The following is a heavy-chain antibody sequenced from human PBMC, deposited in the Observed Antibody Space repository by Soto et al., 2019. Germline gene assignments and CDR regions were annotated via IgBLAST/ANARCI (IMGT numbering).Heavy chain of an antibody. J-gene: IGHJ6*01. CDR2: IVVGSGNT. V-gene: IGHV1-58*01. CDR3: AARYSSCRHAPQAEVMDV. Sequence: GASVKVSCKASGFTFTSSAVQWVRQARGQRLEWIGWIVVGSGNTNYAQKFQERVTITRDMSTSTAYMELSSLRSEDTAVYYCAARYSSCRHAPQAEVMDVRRQGTTVTGSS. D-gene: IGHD6-6*01. CDR1: GFTFTSSA.